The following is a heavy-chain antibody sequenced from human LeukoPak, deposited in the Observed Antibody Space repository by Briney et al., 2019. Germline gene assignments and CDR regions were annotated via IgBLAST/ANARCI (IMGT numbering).Heavy chain of an antibody. V-gene: IGHV1-18*01. D-gene: IGHD4-17*01. J-gene: IGHJ4*02. CDR3: GRVRDYLFDY. CDR1: GYTFTMHG. CDR2: IRPSTGDT. Sequence: GASVKVSFKCSGYTFTMHGISWVRQAPGQGLEGMGWIRPSTGDTDYALKFRGRVTLTTDTSTSTAYTELRSLRSDDTAVYYCGRVRDYLFDYWGQGTLVTVSS.